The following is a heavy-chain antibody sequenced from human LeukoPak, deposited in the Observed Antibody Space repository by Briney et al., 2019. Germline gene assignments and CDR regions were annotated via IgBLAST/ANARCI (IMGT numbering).Heavy chain of an antibody. D-gene: IGHD4-17*01. CDR3: ARANGDQRSNAFDI. CDR1: GYTFAGYY. J-gene: IGHJ3*02. Sequence: ASVKVSCKASGYTFAGYYMHWVRQAPGQGLEWMGRSNPNSGGTNYAQKFQGRVTTTRDTSIRTAYMELSRLRSDDTAVYYCARANGDQRSNAFDIWGQGTMVTVSS. V-gene: IGHV1-2*06. CDR2: SNPNSGGT.